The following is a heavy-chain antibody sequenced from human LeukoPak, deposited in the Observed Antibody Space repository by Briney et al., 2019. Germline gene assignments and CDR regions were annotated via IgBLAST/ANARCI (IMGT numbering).Heavy chain of an antibody. J-gene: IGHJ5*02. CDR1: GFTFSSYW. Sequence: PGGSLRLSCAASGFTFSSYWMSWVRQAPGKGREWVANIKQDGSEKYYVDSVKGRFAISRNNAKNSLYLQMNNLRDEDTAVYYCAKNHVTVPNGDWFGPWGQGTLVTVSS. CDR2: IKQDGSEK. D-gene: IGHD4-11*01. V-gene: IGHV3-7*01. CDR3: AKNHVTVPNGDWFGP.